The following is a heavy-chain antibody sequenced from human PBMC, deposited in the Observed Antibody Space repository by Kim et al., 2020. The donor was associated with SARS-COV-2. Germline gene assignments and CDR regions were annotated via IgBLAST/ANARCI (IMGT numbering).Heavy chain of an antibody. Sequence: GGSLRLSCAASGFTFDDYAMHWVRQAPGKGLVWVSGISWNSGSIGYADSVKGRFTISRDNAKNSLYLQMNSLRAEDTALYYCAKLLYYDILTGYPDAFDIGGQGTMVTVSS. V-gene: IGHV3-9*01. CDR3: AKLLYYDILTGYPDAFDI. J-gene: IGHJ3*02. D-gene: IGHD3-9*01. CDR2: ISWNSGSI. CDR1: GFTFDDYA.